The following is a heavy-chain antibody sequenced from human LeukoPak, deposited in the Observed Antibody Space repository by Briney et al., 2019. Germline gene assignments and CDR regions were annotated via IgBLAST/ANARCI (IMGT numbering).Heavy chain of an antibody. D-gene: IGHD6-6*01. CDR3: AREYSSSSYYMDV. CDR2: IYYSGST. Sequence: SETLSLTCTVSGGSISSSSSYWGWIRQPPGKGLEWIGSIYYSGSTYYNPSLKSRVTISVDTSKNQFSLKLSSVTAADTAVYYCAREYSSSSYYMDVWGKGTTVTVSS. J-gene: IGHJ6*03. V-gene: IGHV4-39*07. CDR1: GGSISSSSSY.